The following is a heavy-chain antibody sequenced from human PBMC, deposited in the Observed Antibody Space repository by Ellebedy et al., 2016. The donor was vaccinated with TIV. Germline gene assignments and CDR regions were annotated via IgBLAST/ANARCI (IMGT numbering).Heavy chain of an antibody. CDR1: GGSFSGYY. D-gene: IGHD6-13*01. V-gene: IGHV4-34*09. J-gene: IGHJ5*02. CDR2: IYYSGST. CDR3: ARTASSSWYSENYYWFDP. Sequence: SETLSLXXAVYGGSFSGYYWSWIRQPPGKGLEWIGYIYYSGSTYYNPSLKSRVTISVDTSKNQFSLKLSSVTAADTAVYYCARTASSSWYSENYYWFDPWGQGTLVTVSS.